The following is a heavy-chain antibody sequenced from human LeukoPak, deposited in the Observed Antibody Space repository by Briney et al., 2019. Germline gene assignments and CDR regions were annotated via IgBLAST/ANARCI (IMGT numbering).Heavy chain of an antibody. D-gene: IGHD2-21*02. J-gene: IGHJ4*02. Sequence: GGSLRLSCAASGLNFNIYSMNWVRQAPGKGLEWLSYISSGSSTIHYGDSVKGRFTISRDNGRNSVYQQMKNMRVQHTALYYCATLAWCCNGDCSYFDFWGQGALVTVST. V-gene: IGHV3-48*01. CDR1: GLNFNIYS. CDR3: ATLAWCCNGDCSYFDF. CDR2: ISSGSSTI.